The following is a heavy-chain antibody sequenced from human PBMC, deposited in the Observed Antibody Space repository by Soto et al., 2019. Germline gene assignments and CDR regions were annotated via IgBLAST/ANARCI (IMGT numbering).Heavy chain of an antibody. D-gene: IGHD3-22*01. V-gene: IGHV6-1*01. CDR3: ARGLIVVFTVGYYSNGMHV. J-gene: IGHJ6*02. Sequence: SQTLSLTCAISGDSVSSNSAAWNWIRQSPSRGLEWLGRTYYRSKWYNDYAVSVKSRITINPDTSKNQFSLQLNSVTPEDTAVYYCARGLIVVFTVGYYSNGMHVSGPGTIVTVSS. CDR1: GDSVSSNSAA. CDR2: TYYRSKWYN.